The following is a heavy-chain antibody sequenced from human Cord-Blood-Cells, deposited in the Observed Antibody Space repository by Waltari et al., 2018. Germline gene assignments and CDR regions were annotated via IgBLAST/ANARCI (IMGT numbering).Heavy chain of an antibody. V-gene: IGHV3-20*04. CDR3: ARGLYYYGSGSYYNYFDY. CDR1: GFTFDDYG. D-gene: IGHD3-10*01. J-gene: IGHJ4*02. CDR2: INWNGGRT. Sequence: EVQLVESGGGVVRPGGSLRLSCAASGFTFDDYGMSWVRQAPGKGLEWVSGINWNGGRTGYADSGKGRFTISRDNAKNSRYLQMNSLRAEDTALYYCARGLYYYGSGSYYNYFDYWGQGTLVTVSS.